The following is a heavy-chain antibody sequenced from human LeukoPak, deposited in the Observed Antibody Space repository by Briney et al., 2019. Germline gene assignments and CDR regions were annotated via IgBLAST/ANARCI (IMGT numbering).Heavy chain of an antibody. J-gene: IGHJ4*02. D-gene: IGHD1-26*01. V-gene: IGHV3-33*06. CDR2: IWYDGSNK. CDR1: GFTFSSYG. Sequence: GGSLRLSCAASGFTFSSYGMHWVRQAPGKGLEWVAVIWYDGSNKYYADSVKGRFTISRDSSKNTLYLQMSSLRAEDTAVYYCAKDRGSLGTYFDYWGQGTLVTVSS. CDR3: AKDRGSLGTYFDY.